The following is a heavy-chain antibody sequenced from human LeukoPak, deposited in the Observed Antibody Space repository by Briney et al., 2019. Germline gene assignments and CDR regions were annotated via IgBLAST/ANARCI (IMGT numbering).Heavy chain of an antibody. Sequence: GGSLKLSCAASGFTFSGSAIHWVRQASGKGLEWVGRIRSKANNYATTYAESVKGRFTISRDDSKNTAYLQINSLETDETAMYYCTRREQWLGHWYFDVWGRGALVTVSS. D-gene: IGHD6-19*01. CDR3: TRREQWLGHWYFDV. CDR2: IRSKANNYAT. CDR1: GFTFSGSA. J-gene: IGHJ2*01. V-gene: IGHV3-73*01.